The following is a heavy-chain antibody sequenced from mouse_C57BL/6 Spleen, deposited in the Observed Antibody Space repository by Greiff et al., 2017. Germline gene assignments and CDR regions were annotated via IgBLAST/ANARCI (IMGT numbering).Heavy chain of an antibody. CDR3: VRDRRIYYDYDYAMDY. V-gene: IGHV10-3*01. CDR2: IRSKSSNYAT. CDR1: GFTFNTYA. D-gene: IGHD2-4*01. J-gene: IGHJ4*01. Sequence: EVQGVESGGGLVQPKGSLKLSCAASGFTFNTYAMHWVRQAPGKGLEWVARIRSKSSNYATYYADSVKDRFTISRDDSQSMLYLQMNNLKTEDTAMYYCVRDRRIYYDYDYAMDYWGQGTSVTVSS.